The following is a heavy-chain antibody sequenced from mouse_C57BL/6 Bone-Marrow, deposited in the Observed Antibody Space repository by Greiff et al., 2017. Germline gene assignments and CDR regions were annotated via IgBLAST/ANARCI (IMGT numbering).Heavy chain of an antibody. CDR2: IYPGSGST. V-gene: IGHV1-55*01. CDR1: GYTFTSYW. D-gene: IGHD2-12*01. Sequence: QVQLQQPGAELVKPGASVKMSCKASGYTFTSYWITWVKQRPGQGLEWIGDIYPGSGSTNYNEKFKSKATLTVDKSSSTAYMLLSSLTSEDSAVXYCARAYYSYYYAMDYWGQGTSVTVSS. CDR3: ARAYYSYYYAMDY. J-gene: IGHJ4*01.